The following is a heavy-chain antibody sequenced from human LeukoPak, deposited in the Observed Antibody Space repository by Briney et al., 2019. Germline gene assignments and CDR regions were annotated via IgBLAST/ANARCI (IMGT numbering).Heavy chain of an antibody. V-gene: IGHV1-69*13. J-gene: IGHJ5*02. CDR1: GGTFISYA. D-gene: IGHD3-3*01. CDR2: IIPIFGTA. CDR3: ARGADFWSGPNWFDP. Sequence: SVKVSCKASGGTFISYAISWVRQAPGQGLEWMGGIIPIFGTANYAQKFQGRVTITADESTSTAYMELSSLRSEDTAVYYCARGADFWSGPNWFDPWGQGTLVAVSS.